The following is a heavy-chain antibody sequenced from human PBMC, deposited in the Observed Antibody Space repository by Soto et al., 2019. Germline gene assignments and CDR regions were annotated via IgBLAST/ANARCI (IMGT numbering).Heavy chain of an antibody. Sequence: QLQLQESGPGLVKPSETLSLTCTVSGGSISSSSYYWGWIRQPPGKGLEWIGSIYYSGRTYYNPSLKSRVTISVDTSKHQFSLKLSSVTAADTAVYYCARLKPGSWIFDYWGQGTLVTVSS. D-gene: IGHD6-13*01. CDR2: IYYSGRT. J-gene: IGHJ4*02. CDR1: GGSISSSSYY. CDR3: ARLKPGSWIFDY. V-gene: IGHV4-39*01.